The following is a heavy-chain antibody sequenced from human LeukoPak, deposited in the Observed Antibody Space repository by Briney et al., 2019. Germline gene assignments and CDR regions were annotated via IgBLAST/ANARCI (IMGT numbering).Heavy chain of an antibody. CDR1: GGSIRSYY. V-gene: IGHV4-59*01. CDR3: ARVLTTQTTNWFDP. J-gene: IGHJ5*02. D-gene: IGHD4-11*01. CDR2: IHHSGST. Sequence: SETLSLTCNVSGGSIRSYYWRWIRQPPGKGLEWIGYIHHSGSTNYNPSLKSRVTISVDTSRTQFSLRLTSVAAADTAMYYCARVLTTQTTNWFDPWGQGTLVTVSS.